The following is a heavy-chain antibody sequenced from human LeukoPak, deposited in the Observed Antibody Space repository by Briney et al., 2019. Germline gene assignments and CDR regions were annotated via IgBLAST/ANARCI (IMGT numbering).Heavy chain of an antibody. CDR2: INHSGST. V-gene: IGHV4-34*01. J-gene: IGHJ5*02. CDR1: GGSFSGYY. D-gene: IGHD2-15*01. CDR3: ARVVVASFGTDWFDP. Sequence: PSETLSLTCAVYGGSFSGYYWSWIRQPPGKGLEWIGEINHSGSTNYNPSLKSRVTISVDTSKNQFSLKLSSVTAADTAVYYCARVVVASFGTDWFDPWGQGTLVTVSS.